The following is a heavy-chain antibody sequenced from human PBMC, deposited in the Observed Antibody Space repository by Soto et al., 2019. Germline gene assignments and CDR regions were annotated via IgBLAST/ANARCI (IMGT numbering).Heavy chain of an antibody. J-gene: IGHJ6*02. CDR1: GFTFSSYS. CDR3: ARDPRVEAGMDV. D-gene: IGHD3-3*01. Sequence: KPGGSLRLSCAASGFTFSSYSMNWVRQAPGKGLEWVSYISSSSSYIYYADSVKGRFTISRDNAKNSLYLQMNSLRAEDTAVYYCARDPRVEAGMDVWGQGTTVTVSS. CDR2: ISSSSSYI. V-gene: IGHV3-21*05.